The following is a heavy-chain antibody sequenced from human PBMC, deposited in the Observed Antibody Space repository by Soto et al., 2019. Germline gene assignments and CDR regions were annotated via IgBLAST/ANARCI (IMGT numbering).Heavy chain of an antibody. Sequence: EVQLVESGGGLVQPGGSLRLSCAASGFTVSRNFMNWVRQAPGKGLEWVSVIHSGGSTYYADSVKGRFTISRGNSKNTLYLQMNSLRAEDTAVYYCARGGPRSSGYDPFDYWGQGTLVTVSS. CDR1: GFTVSRNF. J-gene: IGHJ4*02. V-gene: IGHV3-66*01. CDR2: IHSGGST. CDR3: ARGGPRSSGYDPFDY. D-gene: IGHD3-22*01.